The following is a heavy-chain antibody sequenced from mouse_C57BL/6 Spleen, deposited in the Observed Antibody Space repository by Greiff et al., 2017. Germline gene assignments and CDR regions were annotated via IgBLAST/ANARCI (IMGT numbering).Heavy chain of an antibody. CDR3: ARNYYGNYDY. D-gene: IGHD2-1*01. V-gene: IGHV1-52*01. CDR2: IDPSDSET. CDR1: GYTFTSYW. Sequence: VKLQQPGAELVRPGSSVKLSCKASGYTFTSYWMHWVKQRPIQGLEWIGNIDPSDSETHYNQKFKDKATLTVDKSSSTAYMQLSSLTSEDSAVYYCARNYYGNYDYWGQGTTLTVSS. J-gene: IGHJ2*01.